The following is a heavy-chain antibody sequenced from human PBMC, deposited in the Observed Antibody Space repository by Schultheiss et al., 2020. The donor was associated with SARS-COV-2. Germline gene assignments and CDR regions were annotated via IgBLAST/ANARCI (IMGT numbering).Heavy chain of an antibody. V-gene: IGHV4-59*01. Sequence: SETLSLTCTVSGGSISSYYWSWIRQPPGKGLEWIGYIYYSGNTKYNPSLKSRVTISVDTSKNQFSLKLSSVTAADTAVYYCARSYGSGSYLTPNFDYWGQGTLVTVSS. CDR1: GGSISSYY. D-gene: IGHD3-10*01. CDR2: IYYSGNT. CDR3: ARSYGSGSYLTPNFDY. J-gene: IGHJ4*02.